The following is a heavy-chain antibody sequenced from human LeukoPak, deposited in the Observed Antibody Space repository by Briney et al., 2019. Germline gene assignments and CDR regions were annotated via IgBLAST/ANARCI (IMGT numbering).Heavy chain of an antibody. V-gene: IGHV1-46*01. Sequence: GASVKVSCKASGYTFTSYYMHWVRQAPGQGLEWMGIINPSGGSTSYAQKFQCRVTMTRDTSTSTVYMELSSLRSEDTAVYYCARDDRRYFDWRRYYYGMDVWGQGTTVTVSS. D-gene: IGHD3-9*01. J-gene: IGHJ6*02. CDR1: GYTFTSYY. CDR3: ARDDRRYFDWRRYYYGMDV. CDR2: INPSGGST.